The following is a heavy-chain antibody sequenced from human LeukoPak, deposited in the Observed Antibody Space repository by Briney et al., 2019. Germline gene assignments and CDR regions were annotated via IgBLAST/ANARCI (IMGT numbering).Heavy chain of an antibody. J-gene: IGHJ4*02. CDR1: GGSITSSNW. D-gene: IGHD4-23*01. CDR2: IYHGGST. CDR3: ATSTVINDYCSDY. V-gene: IGHV4-4*02. Sequence: KPSGTLSLTCAVSGGSITSSNWWSWVRQSPGKRLEWIGEIYHGGSTNYNPSLKSRVTIPLDKSKNQLSLKVSSVTAADTAVYYCATSTVINDYCSDYWGQGALVTVSS.